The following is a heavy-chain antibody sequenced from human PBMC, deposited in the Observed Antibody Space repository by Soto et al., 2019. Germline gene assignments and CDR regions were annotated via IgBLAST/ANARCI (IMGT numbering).Heavy chain of an antibody. V-gene: IGHV3-23*01. CDR1: GFTFSSYA. D-gene: IGHD3-22*01. CDR3: AKDRRYYDSSGYQAYFQH. CDR2: ISGSGGST. Sequence: PGGSLRLSCAASGFTFSSYAMSWVRQAPGKGLEWVSAISGSGGSTYYADSVKGRFTISRDNSKNTLYLQMNSLRAEDTAVYYCAKDRRYYDSSGYQAYFQHWGQGTLVTVSS. J-gene: IGHJ1*01.